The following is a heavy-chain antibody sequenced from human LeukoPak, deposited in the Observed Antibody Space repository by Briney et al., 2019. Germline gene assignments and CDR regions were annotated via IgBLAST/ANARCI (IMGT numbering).Heavy chain of an antibody. D-gene: IGHD4-17*01. J-gene: IGHJ4*02. Sequence: PSETLSLTCTVSGGSVSNGSYYWSWIRQPPGKGLEWIGYIYYSGSTNYNPSLKSRVTISVDTSKNQFSLKLSSVTAADTAVYYCAREGLYGDYVWSLDYWGQGTLVTVSS. V-gene: IGHV4-61*01. CDR1: GGSVSNGSYY. CDR3: AREGLYGDYVWSLDY. CDR2: IYYSGST.